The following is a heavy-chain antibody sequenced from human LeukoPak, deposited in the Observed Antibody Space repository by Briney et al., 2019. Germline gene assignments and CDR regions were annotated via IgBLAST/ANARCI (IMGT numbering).Heavy chain of an antibody. J-gene: IGHJ4*02. CDR1: GFPFSSYW. CDR3: SNKRDY. Sequence: GGSLRLSCVASGFPFSSYWMTWVRQAPGKGLEWVANIKQDGSKKSYLDSVKGRFTISRDNAKNSLYLQMNSLRVEDTAIYYCSNKRDYWGQGTLVTVSS. CDR2: IKQDGSKK. V-gene: IGHV3-7*01.